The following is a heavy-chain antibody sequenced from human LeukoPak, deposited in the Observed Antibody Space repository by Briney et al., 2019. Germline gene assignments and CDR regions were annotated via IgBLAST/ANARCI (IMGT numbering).Heavy chain of an antibody. CDR3: ARDPLLWFGEFKGPYYMDV. CDR2: ISSSSSTI. J-gene: IGHJ6*03. Sequence: GGSLRLSCAASGFTFSSYSMNWVRQAPGKGLEWVSYISSSSSTIYYADSVKGRFTISRDNAKNSLYLQMNGLRAEDTAVYYCARDPLLWFGEFKGPYYMDVWGKGTTVTVSS. V-gene: IGHV3-48*01. CDR1: GFTFSSYS. D-gene: IGHD3-10*01.